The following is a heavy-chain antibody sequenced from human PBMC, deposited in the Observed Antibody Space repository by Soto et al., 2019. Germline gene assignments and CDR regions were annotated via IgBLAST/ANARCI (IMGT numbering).Heavy chain of an antibody. D-gene: IGHD2-15*01. J-gene: IGHJ4*02. CDR2: INAGNGST. CDR3: ARDLGGWTDY. V-gene: IGHV1-3*01. CDR1: GYTFTSYA. Sequence: ASVKVSGKASGYTFTSYAMHWVRQAPGQRLEWMGWINAGNGSTKYSQKFQGRVTITRDTSASTAYMELSSLRSEDTAVYYCARDLGGWTDYWGQGTLVTGSS.